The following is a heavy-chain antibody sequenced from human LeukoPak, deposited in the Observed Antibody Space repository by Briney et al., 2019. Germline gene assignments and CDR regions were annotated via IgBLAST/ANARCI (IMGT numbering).Heavy chain of an antibody. J-gene: IGHJ2*01. CDR2: IYSGGST. Sequence: GGSLRLSCAASGFTFSSNYMSWVRQAPGKGLEWVSVIYSGGSTYYADSVKGRFTISRDNSKNTLYLQMNSLRAEDTAVYYCAREKAMVRGVISWYFDLWGRGTLVTVSS. CDR3: AREKAMVRGVISWYFDL. V-gene: IGHV3-53*01. CDR1: GFTFSSNY. D-gene: IGHD3-10*01.